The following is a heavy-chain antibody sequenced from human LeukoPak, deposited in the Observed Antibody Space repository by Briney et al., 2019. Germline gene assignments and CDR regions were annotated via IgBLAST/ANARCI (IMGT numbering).Heavy chain of an antibody. CDR3: ARAAFDSSGWHSY. J-gene: IGHJ4*02. Sequence: GASVKVSCKASGYTFTGYYMHWVRQAPGQGLEWMGWINPNSGGTNYAQKFQGRVTMTRDTSISTAYMELSRLRSDDTAVYYCARAAFDSSGWHSYWGQGTLVTVSP. CDR1: GYTFTGYY. V-gene: IGHV1-2*02. D-gene: IGHD6-19*01. CDR2: INPNSGGT.